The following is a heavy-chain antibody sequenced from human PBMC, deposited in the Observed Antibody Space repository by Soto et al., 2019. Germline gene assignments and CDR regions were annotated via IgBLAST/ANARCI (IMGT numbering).Heavy chain of an antibody. V-gene: IGHV4-34*01. CDR3: ARGGSSDWQVALDI. CDR2: IKHGGSS. D-gene: IGHD6-19*01. CDR1: AGSFSHYY. J-gene: IGHJ3*02. Sequence: QVQQQPWGAGLLKPSETLSLTCTVYAGSFSHYYWNWIRQSPGKGLEWIGKIKHGGSSSYNPSLRSRVSISVDMSKIQFSLTLSSVPAADTAVYYCARGGSSDWQVALDIWGQGTMVPVSS.